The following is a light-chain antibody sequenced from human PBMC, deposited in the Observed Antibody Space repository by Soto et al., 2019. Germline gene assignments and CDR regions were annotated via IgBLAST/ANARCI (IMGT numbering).Light chain of an antibody. Sequence: QSALTQPASVSGSPGQSITISCTGTSSDVGGYNYVSWYQQHPDKAPKLMIYDVSNRPSGVPNRFSGSKSGNTASPTISGLQAEDEADYYCSSYTPTTTHVLFGGGTKLTVL. CDR3: SSYTPTTTHVL. CDR2: DVS. J-gene: IGLJ2*01. CDR1: SSDVGGYNY. V-gene: IGLV2-14*01.